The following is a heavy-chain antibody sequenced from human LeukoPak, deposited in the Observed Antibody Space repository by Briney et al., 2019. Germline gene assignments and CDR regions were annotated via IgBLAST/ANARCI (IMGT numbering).Heavy chain of an antibody. CDR1: GGSISNYY. CDR2: ISYSGIT. CDR3: ARHFTGRSPAGY. D-gene: IGHD6-19*01. Sequence: NPSETLSLTCTVSGGSISNYYWSWIRQPPGKGLEWIGCISYSGITNYNSSLKSRVAISVDTSKNQFSLKLSSVTAADTAMYYCARHFTGRSPAGYWGQGTLVTVSS. J-gene: IGHJ4*02. V-gene: IGHV4-59*08.